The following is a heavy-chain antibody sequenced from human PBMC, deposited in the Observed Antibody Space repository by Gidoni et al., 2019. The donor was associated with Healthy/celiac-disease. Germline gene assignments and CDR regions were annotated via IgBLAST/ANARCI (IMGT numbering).Heavy chain of an antibody. V-gene: IGHV3-13*04. CDR3: ARDKQQLDGNYYGMDV. Sequence: EVQLVESGGGLVQPGGSLRLSCAASGFTFSSYDMHWVRQATGKGLEWVSAIGTAGDTYYPGSVKGRFTISRENANNSLYLQMNSLRAGDTAVYYCARDKQQLDGNYYGMDVWGQGTTVTVSS. CDR1: GFTFSSYD. CDR2: IGTAGDT. D-gene: IGHD6-13*01. J-gene: IGHJ6*02.